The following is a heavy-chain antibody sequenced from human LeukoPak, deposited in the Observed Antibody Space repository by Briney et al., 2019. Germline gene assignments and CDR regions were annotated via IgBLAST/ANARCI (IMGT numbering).Heavy chain of an antibody. CDR2: ISGSGGST. V-gene: IGHV3-23*01. Sequence: AGGSLRLSCAASGFTFSSYAMSWVRQAPGKGLEWVSAISGSGGSTYYADSVKGRFTISRDNSKNTLYLQMNSLRAEYTAVYYCAKLYCSSTSCPIAYWGQGTLVTVSS. CDR1: GFTFSSYA. CDR3: AKLYCSSTSCPIAY. D-gene: IGHD2-2*01. J-gene: IGHJ4*02.